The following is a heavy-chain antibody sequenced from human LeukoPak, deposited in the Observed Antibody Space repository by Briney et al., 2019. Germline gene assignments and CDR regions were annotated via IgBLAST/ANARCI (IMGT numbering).Heavy chain of an antibody. Sequence: GGSLRLSCEASGFTFSSFAMTWVRQAPGKGLEWVSGISGSGSSTYHADSVKGRFTISRDNSKNTVNLQMNSLRADDTAVYFCAKAPVTSCRGAYCYPFDSWGQGTLVTVSS. J-gene: IGHJ4*02. V-gene: IGHV3-23*01. CDR2: ISGSGSST. CDR3: AKAPVTSCRGAYCYPFDS. CDR1: GFTFSSFA. D-gene: IGHD2-21*01.